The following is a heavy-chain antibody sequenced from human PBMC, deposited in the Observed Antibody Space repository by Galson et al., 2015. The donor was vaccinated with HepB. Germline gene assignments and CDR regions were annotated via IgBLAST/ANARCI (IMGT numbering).Heavy chain of an antibody. D-gene: IGHD2-2*01. Sequence: SLRLSCAASGFSFSNYYMHWVRQAPGKGLEWISSISSAGTTIYYADSVKGRFTIFRDNAKNSLFLQMNSLRDEDTALYYCAGSYAKTDNYWGQGTPVTVSS. CDR3: AGSYAKTDNY. V-gene: IGHV3-11*04. CDR1: GFSFSNYY. J-gene: IGHJ4*02. CDR2: ISSAGTTI.